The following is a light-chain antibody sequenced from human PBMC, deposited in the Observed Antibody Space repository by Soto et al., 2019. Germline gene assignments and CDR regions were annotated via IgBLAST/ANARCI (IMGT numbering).Light chain of an antibody. CDR1: QTVTSSF. V-gene: IGKV3-20*01. CDR2: GAS. Sequence: EIVLTQSPGTLSLSPGERATLSCRASQTVTSSFLAWYQKQPGQAPRLLISGASNRASDIPSRFSGSGSGKVSPLVISRVGPEDSAVYYWQQYGNSPRTFGQGTKVEIK. J-gene: IGKJ1*01. CDR3: QQYGNSPRT.